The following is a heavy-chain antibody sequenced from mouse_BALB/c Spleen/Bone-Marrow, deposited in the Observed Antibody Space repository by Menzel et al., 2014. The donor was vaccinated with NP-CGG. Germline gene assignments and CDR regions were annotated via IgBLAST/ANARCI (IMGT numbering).Heavy chain of an antibody. Sequence: VQLQQSGTDLVRPGASVKLSCKASGYTFTSYWINWVKQRPGQGLEWIGNIYPSDSYTNYNQKFKDKATLTVDKSSSTAYMHLSSPTSEDSAVYYCTRDDGGFAYWGQATLVTVSA. D-gene: IGHD1-1*02. V-gene: IGHV1-69*02. CDR2: IYPSDSYT. CDR3: TRDDGGFAY. J-gene: IGHJ3*01. CDR1: GYTFTSYW.